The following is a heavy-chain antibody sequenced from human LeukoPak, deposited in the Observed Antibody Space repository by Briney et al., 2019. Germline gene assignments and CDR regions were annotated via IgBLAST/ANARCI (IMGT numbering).Heavy chain of an antibody. CDR2: IQFDGSKG. Sequence: GGSLRLSCAASTFSFSSYGMHWVRQAPGKGLEWVAFIQFDGSKGYYADSVKGRLTISRDNTKNTLYLQMNTLRPEDTALYYCANTMYGSAWSPFDYWGRGTLVTVSS. J-gene: IGHJ4*02. CDR1: TFSFSSYG. V-gene: IGHV3-30*02. CDR3: ANTMYGSAWSPFDY. D-gene: IGHD6-13*01.